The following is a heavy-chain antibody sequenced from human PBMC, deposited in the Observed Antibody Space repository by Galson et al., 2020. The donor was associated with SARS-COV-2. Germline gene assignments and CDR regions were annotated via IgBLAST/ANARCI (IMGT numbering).Heavy chain of an antibody. CDR3: ARDLSFEDYDYVWGSYRPRADAFDI. V-gene: IGHV1-46*03. D-gene: IGHD3-16*02. J-gene: IGHJ3*02. Sequence: ASVKVSCKASGYTFTSYYMHWVRQAPGQGLKWMGIINPSGGSTSYAQKFQGRVTMTRDTSTSTVYMELSSLRSEDTAVYYCARDLSFEDYDYVWGSYRPRADAFDIWGQGTMVTVSS. CDR2: INPSGGST. CDR1: GYTFTSYY.